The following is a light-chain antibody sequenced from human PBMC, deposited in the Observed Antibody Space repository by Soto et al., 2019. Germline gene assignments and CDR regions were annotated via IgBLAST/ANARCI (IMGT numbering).Light chain of an antibody. Sequence: QSALTQPASVAGSPGQSITISCTGTSSDVGGYNYVSWYQQHPAKAPKLMIYKVSNRPSGVSNRFSGSKSGNTASLTISGLQAEDEADYYCSSYTSSSTLYVFGTGTKVTVL. V-gene: IGLV2-14*01. CDR2: KVS. CDR3: SSYTSSSTLYV. CDR1: SSDVGGYNY. J-gene: IGLJ1*01.